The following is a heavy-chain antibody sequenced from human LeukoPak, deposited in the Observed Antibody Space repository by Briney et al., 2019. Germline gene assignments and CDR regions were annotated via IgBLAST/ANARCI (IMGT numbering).Heavy chain of an antibody. CDR2: MNPNSGNT. Sequence: WASVKVSCKASGYTFTTYDINWVRQATGQGLEWMGWMNPNSGNTGYAQKFQGRVTMTRNPSMSTAYMELNSLRSEDTAVYYCARANYYGSGKKDLDYWGQGTLVTVSS. CDR3: ARANYYGSGKKDLDY. J-gene: IGHJ4*02. CDR1: GYTFTTYD. V-gene: IGHV1-8*01. D-gene: IGHD3-10*01.